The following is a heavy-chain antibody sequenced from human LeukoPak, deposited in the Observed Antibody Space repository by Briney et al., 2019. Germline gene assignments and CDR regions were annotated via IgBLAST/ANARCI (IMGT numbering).Heavy chain of an antibody. Sequence: GGSLRLSCAASGFTFSDHYMTWIRQAPGKGLEWVSYISSSGSYINYVDSVKGRFIISRDNAKNSLYLQMNSLTADDTAVYYCAKRQSSGCFDFWGQGTLVTVSS. CDR3: AKRQSSGCFDF. J-gene: IGHJ4*02. D-gene: IGHD6-19*01. V-gene: IGHV3-11*06. CDR2: ISSSGSYI. CDR1: GFTFSDHY.